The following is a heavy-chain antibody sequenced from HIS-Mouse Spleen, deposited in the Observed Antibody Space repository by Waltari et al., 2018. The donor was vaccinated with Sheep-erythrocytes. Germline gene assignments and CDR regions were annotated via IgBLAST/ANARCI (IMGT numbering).Heavy chain of an antibody. CDR1: GFTFSSYS. V-gene: IGHV3-21*01. CDR3: ARDTGTDAFDI. Sequence: EVQLVESGGGLVKPGGSLSLSCAASGFTFSSYSMNWVRQAPGKGLRGVSSLGCSSSYICYADSVKVRFTISRDNAKNSLYLQMNSLRAEDTAVYYCARDTGTDAFDIWGQGTMVTVSS. J-gene: IGHJ3*02. CDR2: LGCSSSYI. D-gene: IGHD1-1*01.